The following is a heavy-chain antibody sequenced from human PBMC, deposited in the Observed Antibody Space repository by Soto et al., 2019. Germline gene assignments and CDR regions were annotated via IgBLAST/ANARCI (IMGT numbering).Heavy chain of an antibody. CDR3: AKNNLTRSHYSGSGSYPEDAFDI. D-gene: IGHD3-10*01. V-gene: IGHV3-23*01. Sequence: EVQLLESGGGLVQPGGSLRLSCAASGFTFSSYAMSWVRQAPGKGLEWVSAISGSGGSTYYADSVKGRFTISRDNSKNTLYLQMNSLRAEDTAVYYCAKNNLTRSHYSGSGSYPEDAFDIWGQGTMVTVSS. CDR1: GFTFSSYA. CDR2: ISGSGGST. J-gene: IGHJ3*02.